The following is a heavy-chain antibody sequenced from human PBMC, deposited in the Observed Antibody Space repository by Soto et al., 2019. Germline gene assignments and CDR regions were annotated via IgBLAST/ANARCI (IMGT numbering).Heavy chain of an antibody. CDR3: ARHIFPDDARALYYYYGMDG. CDR1: GYSFTSYW. Sequence: GESLKISRKVSGYSFTSYWIGWVRQMPGKGLEWMGIIYPGDSDTRYSPSFQGQVTISADKSISTAYLQWSSLKASDTAMYYCARHIFPDDARALYYYYGMDGWGQGPTVTVAS. D-gene: IGHD3-3*02. CDR2: IYPGDSDT. J-gene: IGHJ6*02. V-gene: IGHV5-51*01.